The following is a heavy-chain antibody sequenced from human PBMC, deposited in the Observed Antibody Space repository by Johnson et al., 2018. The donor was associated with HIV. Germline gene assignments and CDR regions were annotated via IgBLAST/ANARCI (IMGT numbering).Heavy chain of an antibody. CDR1: GFTFSSYA. V-gene: IGHV3-30*04. J-gene: IGHJ3*02. Sequence: QVQLVESGGGVVQPGRSLRLSCAASGFTFSSYAMHWVRQAPGKGLEWVAVISYDGSNKYYADSVRGRFTISRDNSKNMLYLQMNRLRAEDTALYYCARAMYYYDTSGYLIRPRAFDIWGQGTVVTVSS. D-gene: IGHD3-22*01. CDR2: ISYDGSNK. CDR3: ARAMYYYDTSGYLIRPRAFDI.